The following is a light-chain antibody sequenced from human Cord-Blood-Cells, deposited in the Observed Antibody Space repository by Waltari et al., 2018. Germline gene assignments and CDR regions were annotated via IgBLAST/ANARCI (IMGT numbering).Light chain of an antibody. CDR2: DVS. V-gene: IGLV2-14*01. CDR1: SSDVGGYNY. Sequence: QSALTQPASVSGSPGQSITISCTGTSSDVGGYNYLSWYQQHPGKAPKLMIYDVSNRPSGVSNRFSGSKSGNTASLTISGLQAEDEADYYCSSYTSSSTVVCGGGTKLTVL. CDR3: SSYTSSSTVV. J-gene: IGLJ2*01.